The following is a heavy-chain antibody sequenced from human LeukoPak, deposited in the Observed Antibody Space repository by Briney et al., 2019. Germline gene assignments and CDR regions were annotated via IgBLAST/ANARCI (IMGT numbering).Heavy chain of an antibody. D-gene: IGHD2-2*01. Sequence: GGSLRLSCAASGFTFSSYSMNWVRQAPGKGLEWVSSISSSSSYIYYADSVKGRFTTSRDNAKNSLYLQMNSLRAEDTAVYYCATRYCSSTSCIRSAFDIWGQGTMVTVSS. J-gene: IGHJ3*02. CDR3: ATRYCSSTSCIRSAFDI. CDR1: GFTFSSYS. V-gene: IGHV3-21*01. CDR2: ISSSSSYI.